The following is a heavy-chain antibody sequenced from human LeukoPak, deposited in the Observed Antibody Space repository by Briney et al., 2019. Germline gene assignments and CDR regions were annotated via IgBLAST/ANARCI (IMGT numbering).Heavy chain of an antibody. J-gene: IGHJ4*02. CDR3: TPSIVGATTFDY. D-gene: IGHD1-26*01. CDR2: IKTKTDDETT. V-gene: IGHV3-15*01. CDR1: GFTFSNAW. Sequence: GGSLRLSCAASGFTFSNAWMSWVRQAPGRGLEWVGHIKTKTDDETTDYASPVKGRFTISRDDSKNTLYLQMNSLKTDDTAVYFCTPSIVGATTFDYWGQGTLVTVSS.